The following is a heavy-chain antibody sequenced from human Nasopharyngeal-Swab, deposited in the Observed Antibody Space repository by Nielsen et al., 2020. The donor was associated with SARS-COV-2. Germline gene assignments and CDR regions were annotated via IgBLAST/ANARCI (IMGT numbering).Heavy chain of an antibody. D-gene: IGHD2-21*01. CDR3: ARGGLSYYYYPLDV. CDR2: LTHDGST. CDR1: GGSVSGSS. Sequence: SETLSLTCGVYGGSVSGSSWSWIRQPPGRGLEWIGDLTHDGSTTYNASFRGRSAITSDRSSNQVSLRVSSMTAADSALYFCARGGLSYYYYPLDVWGQGTTVTVSS. V-gene: IGHV4-34*01. J-gene: IGHJ6*02.